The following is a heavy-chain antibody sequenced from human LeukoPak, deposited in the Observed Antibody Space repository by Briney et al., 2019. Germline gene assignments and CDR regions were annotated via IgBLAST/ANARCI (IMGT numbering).Heavy chain of an antibody. CDR1: GGSISSSNW. CDR2: IYYSGST. Sequence: PSETLSLTCAVSGGSISSSNWWSWVRQPPGKGLEWIGYIYYSGSTNYNPSLKSRVTISVDTSKNQFSLKLSSVTAADTAVYYCARDPQLSDWGQGTLVTVSS. V-gene: IGHV4-4*02. D-gene: IGHD2-15*01. CDR3: ARDPQLSD. J-gene: IGHJ4*02.